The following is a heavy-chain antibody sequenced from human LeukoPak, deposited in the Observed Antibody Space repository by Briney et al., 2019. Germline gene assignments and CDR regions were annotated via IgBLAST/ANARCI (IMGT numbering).Heavy chain of an antibody. CDR2: IKQDGSEK. V-gene: IGHV3-7*01. J-gene: IGHJ4*02. CDR3: ARDSSRGGATVLDY. Sequence: GGSLRLSCAASGFTFSSYWMSWVRQAPGKGLEWVANIKQDGSEKYYVDSVKGRFTISRDNAKNSLYLQMNSLRAEDTAVYYCARDSSRGGATVLDYWGPGTLVTVSS. CDR1: GFTFSSYW. D-gene: IGHD1-26*01.